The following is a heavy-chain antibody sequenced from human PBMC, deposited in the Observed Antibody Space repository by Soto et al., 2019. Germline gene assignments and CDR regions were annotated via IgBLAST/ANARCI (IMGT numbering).Heavy chain of an antibody. CDR1: GYTFTSYG. CDR3: GRDGGICSSTSCYTYFDY. J-gene: IGHJ4*02. Sequence: ASVTVSCKASGYTFTSYGISWVRQAPGQGLEWMGWISAYNGNTNYAQKLQGRVTMTTDTSTSTAYMELRSLRSDDTAVYYCGRDGGICSSTSCYTYFDYWGQGTLVTVSS. D-gene: IGHD2-2*02. V-gene: IGHV1-18*01. CDR2: ISAYNGNT.